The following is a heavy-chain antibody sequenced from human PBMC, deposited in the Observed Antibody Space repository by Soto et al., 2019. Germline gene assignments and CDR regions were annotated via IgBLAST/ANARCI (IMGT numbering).Heavy chain of an antibody. V-gene: IGHV1-69*01. D-gene: IGHD2-2*02. CDR1: GGTFSSYA. Sequence: QVQLVQSGAEVKKPGSSVKVSCKASGGTFSSYAISWVRQALGQGLGWMGGIIPIFGTANYAQKFQGRVTITADESTSTAYMELSSVRSEDTAVYYCARDWRDIVVVPAAIPYYYYGMDVWGQGTTVTVSS. CDR2: IIPIFGTA. J-gene: IGHJ6*02. CDR3: ARDWRDIVVVPAAIPYYYYGMDV.